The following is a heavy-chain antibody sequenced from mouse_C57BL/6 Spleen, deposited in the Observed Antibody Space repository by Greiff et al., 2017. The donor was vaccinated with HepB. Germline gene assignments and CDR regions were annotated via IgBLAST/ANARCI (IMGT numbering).Heavy chain of an antibody. Sequence: EVMLVESGGGLVKPGGSLKLSCAASGFTFSSYAMSWVRQTPEKRLEWVATISDGGSYTYYPDNVKGRFTISRDNAKNNLYLQMSHLKSEDTAMYYCARDLYYDYDGAYWGQGTLVTVSA. D-gene: IGHD2-4*01. J-gene: IGHJ3*01. CDR1: GFTFSSYA. CDR2: ISDGGSYT. CDR3: ARDLYYDYDGAY. V-gene: IGHV5-4*01.